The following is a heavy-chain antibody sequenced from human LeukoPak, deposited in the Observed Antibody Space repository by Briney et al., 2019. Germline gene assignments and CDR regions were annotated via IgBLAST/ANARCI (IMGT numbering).Heavy chain of an antibody. CDR2: ISGTGDRT. J-gene: IGHJ4*02. CDR3: AEGGGGYLDN. Sequence: GGSLRLSCAASGFTFNSYAYAMSWVRQAPGEGLEWVSSISGTGDRTYYADSVKGRFTISRDNSKNTLYLQMNSLRAEDTAVYYCAEGGGGYLDNWGQGTLVTVSS. CDR1: GFTFNSYAYA. D-gene: IGHD3-16*01. V-gene: IGHV3-23*01.